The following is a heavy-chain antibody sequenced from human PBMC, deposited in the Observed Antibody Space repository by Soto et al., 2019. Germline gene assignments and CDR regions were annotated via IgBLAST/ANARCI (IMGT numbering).Heavy chain of an antibody. Sequence: QITLKESGPTLVKPTQTLTLTCTFSGFSLSSTRVAVGWIRQPPGKALEWLALIYWDDDKRYSPFVKSRLTIPMDTPKIRVVLTMTNMDPVDTATYYCAHIVVAGLGYYFHYWGQGTLVTAS. J-gene: IGHJ4*02. CDR1: GFSLSSTRVA. CDR3: AHIVVAGLGYYFHY. V-gene: IGHV2-5*02. D-gene: IGHD6-19*01. CDR2: IYWDDDK.